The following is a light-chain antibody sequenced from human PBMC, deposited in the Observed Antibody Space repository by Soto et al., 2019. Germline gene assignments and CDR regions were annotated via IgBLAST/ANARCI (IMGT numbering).Light chain of an antibody. CDR3: SSFTSSTTVV. Sequence: QSALTQPASVSGSPGQSITISCTGTSGDVGGYNYVSWYQQHPGKAPKVIIYEVSNRPSGVSNRFSGSKSGNTASLTISGLQAEDEADYYCSSFTSSTTVVFGGGTKLTVL. CDR2: EVS. V-gene: IGLV2-14*01. CDR1: SGDVGGYNY. J-gene: IGLJ2*01.